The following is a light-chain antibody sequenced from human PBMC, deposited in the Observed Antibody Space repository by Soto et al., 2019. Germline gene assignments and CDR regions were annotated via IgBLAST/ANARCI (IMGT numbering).Light chain of an antibody. V-gene: IGKV3-15*01. CDR3: QQYENWPVT. CDR2: GAA. CDR1: QSVSSN. Sequence: EIVMTQSPATLSVSPGERATLSCWASQSVSSNLAWYQQEAGQAPRLLIHGAASRATGIPSRFIGSGSGTEFTLTISSLQSEDFAVYYCQQYENWPVTFGPGTKVDI. J-gene: IGKJ3*01.